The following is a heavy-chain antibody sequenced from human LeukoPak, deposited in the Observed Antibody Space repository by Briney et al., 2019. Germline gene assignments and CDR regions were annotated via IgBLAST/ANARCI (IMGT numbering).Heavy chain of an antibody. CDR1: GGSISSYY. CDR3: ARSPISFPDAFDI. Sequence: SQTLSLTCTVSGGSISSYYWSWIRQPPGKGLEWIGYIYYSESTNYNPSLKSRVTISVDTSKNQFSLKLSSVTAADTAVYYCARSPISFPDAFDIWGQGTMVTVSS. D-gene: IGHD3-3*02. V-gene: IGHV4-59*01. CDR2: IYYSEST. J-gene: IGHJ3*02.